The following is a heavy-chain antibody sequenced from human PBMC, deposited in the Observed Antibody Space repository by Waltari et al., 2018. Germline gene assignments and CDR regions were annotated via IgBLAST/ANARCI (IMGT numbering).Heavy chain of an antibody. D-gene: IGHD2-8*02. J-gene: IGHJ4*02. V-gene: IGHV3-21*01. CDR3: ARDWSLSFDY. CDR1: GFTLGDFS. CDR2: ISRNSDYI. Sequence: EVLLVESGGGLVKSGGSLRLSCVSSGFTLGDFSMNWVRQAPGKGLEWVASISRNSDYIYYADSLKGRFTISRDNAKNSLYLQMNSLRAEDTALYYCARDWSLSFDYWGQGSLITVSS.